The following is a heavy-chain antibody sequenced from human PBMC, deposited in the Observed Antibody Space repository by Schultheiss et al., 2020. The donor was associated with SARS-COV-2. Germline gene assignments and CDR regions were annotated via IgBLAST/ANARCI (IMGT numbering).Heavy chain of an antibody. Sequence: SGPTLVKPTQTLTLTCTFSGFSLSTSGMCVSWIRQPPGKALEWLALIDWDDDKYYSTSLKSRLTISKDTSKNQVVLTMTNMDPVDTATYYCARIRWIRVDSSWDGMDVWGQGTTVTVSS. CDR2: IDWDDDK. CDR1: GFSLSTSGMC. D-gene: IGHD6-13*01. V-gene: IGHV2-70*01. CDR3: ARIRWIRVDSSWDGMDV. J-gene: IGHJ6*02.